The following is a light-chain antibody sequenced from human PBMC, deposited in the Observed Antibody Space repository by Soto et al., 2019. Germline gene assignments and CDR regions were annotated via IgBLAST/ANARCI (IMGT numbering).Light chain of an antibody. CDR2: GAS. Sequence: EIVITQSPCTLSMSPFERSTLSCRASQSLSSSSLAWYQQKPGQAPRLLISGASTRATGIPARFSGSGSGTEFTLTISSLQSEDFAVYYCQQYNNWPPWTFGQGTKVDIK. J-gene: IGKJ1*01. V-gene: IGKV3-15*01. CDR3: QQYNNWPPWT. CDR1: QSLSSS.